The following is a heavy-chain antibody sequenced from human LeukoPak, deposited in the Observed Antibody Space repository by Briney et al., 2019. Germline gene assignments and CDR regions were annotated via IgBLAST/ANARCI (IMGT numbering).Heavy chain of an antibody. CDR1: GFTLSSYS. CDR3: ARELPPSSRRSSSWYYYYYMDG. CDR2: ISSSSSYI. V-gene: IGHV3-21*01. D-gene: IGHD6-13*01. Sequence: GGSLRLSCAASGFTLSSYSMNWVRQAPGKGLEWVSSISSSSSYIYYADSMKGRFTISRDNAKNSLYLQMNSLRAEDTAVYYCARELPPSSRRSSSWYYYYYMDGWGKGTTVTVSS. J-gene: IGHJ6*03.